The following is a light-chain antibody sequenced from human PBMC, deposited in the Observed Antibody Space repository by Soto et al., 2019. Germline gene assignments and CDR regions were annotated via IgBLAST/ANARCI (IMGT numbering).Light chain of an antibody. CDR1: QSVSSSS. CDR2: GAS. J-gene: IGKJ1*01. Sequence: EIVLTQSTGTLSLSPGERATLSCRASQSVSSSSLAWYQQKPGQAPRLLIYGASTRATGIPNRISGSGSGTDFTLIISRREPEDFAVYYCQQYGSSPRTFGQGTKVEIK. CDR3: QQYGSSPRT. V-gene: IGKV3-20*01.